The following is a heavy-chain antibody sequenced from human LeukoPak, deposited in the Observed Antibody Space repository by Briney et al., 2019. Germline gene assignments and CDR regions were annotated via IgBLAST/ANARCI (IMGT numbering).Heavy chain of an antibody. J-gene: IGHJ4*02. V-gene: IGHV3-21*04. CDR1: GFTLSSYI. Sequence: GGSLRHSRAPSGFTLSSYILNWVRPAPRKGVEWVSYISSSSSCLYYADSVKGRSPTSRNNAKNSLYLQIDSFKARATAVISFARAEGYSSSPFDYWGQGTLVTVSS. CDR2: ISSSSSCL. D-gene: IGHD6-6*01. CDR3: ARAEGYSSSPFDY.